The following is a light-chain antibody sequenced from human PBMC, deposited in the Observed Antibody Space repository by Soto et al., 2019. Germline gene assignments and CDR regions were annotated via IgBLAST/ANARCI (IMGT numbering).Light chain of an antibody. J-gene: IGKJ1*01. CDR2: DAS. CDR1: QSVSGSY. CDR3: QQYGSSSWT. Sequence: EIVLTQSPGTLSLSPGEIATLSFMSSQSVSGSYLAWYQQKPGQAPRLLIYDASSRATGIPDRFCGSGSGTEFTLTISRLEPEDFAVYYCQQYGSSSWTFGQGTKVDIK. V-gene: IGKV3-20*01.